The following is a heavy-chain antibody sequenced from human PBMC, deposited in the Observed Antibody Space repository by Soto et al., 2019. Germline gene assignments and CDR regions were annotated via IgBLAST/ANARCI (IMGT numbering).Heavy chain of an antibody. CDR2: IIPIFTTT. CDR3: ARPSGLLGQFSALVDY. CDR1: GGSFSNSA. Sequence: QVQLVQSGSEVRRPGSSVKVSCKASGGSFSNSAIAWVRQAPGPGLEWLGMIIPIFTTTNYAQKFKDRLTITADGSTSTAYMELSGLKSEDTAVYFCARPSGLLGQFSALVDYWGQGTLVTVSS. D-gene: IGHD6-6*01. J-gene: IGHJ4*02. V-gene: IGHV1-69*18.